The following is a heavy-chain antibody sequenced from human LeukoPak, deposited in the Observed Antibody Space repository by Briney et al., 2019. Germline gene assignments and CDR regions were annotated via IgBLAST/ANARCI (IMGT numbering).Heavy chain of an antibody. J-gene: IGHJ3*02. CDR3: ARAVVPAAMAMLGI. Sequence: ASVKVSCKASGYTFTGYYMHWVRQAPGQGLEGMGWINPNSGGTNYAQKFQGRVTMTRDTSISTAYMELSRLRSDDTAVYYCARAVVPAAMAMLGIWGQGTMVTVSS. D-gene: IGHD2-2*01. V-gene: IGHV1-2*02. CDR1: GYTFTGYY. CDR2: INPNSGGT.